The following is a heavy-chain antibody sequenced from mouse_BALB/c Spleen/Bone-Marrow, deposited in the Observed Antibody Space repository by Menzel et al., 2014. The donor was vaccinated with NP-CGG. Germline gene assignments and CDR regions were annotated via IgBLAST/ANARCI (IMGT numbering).Heavy chain of an antibody. CDR3: ARRGGNPSFDY. CDR1: GYAFSSSW. D-gene: IGHD2-1*01. Sequence: QVQLQQSGPELVKPGASVKISCKASGYAFSSSWMNWVKQRPGQGLEWIGRIYPGDGDTNYNGKFKGKATLTADKSSSTDYMQLSSLTSVDSAVYFCARRGGNPSFDYWAKAPLSQSPQ. V-gene: IGHV1-82*01. CDR2: IYPGDGDT. J-gene: IGHJ2*01.